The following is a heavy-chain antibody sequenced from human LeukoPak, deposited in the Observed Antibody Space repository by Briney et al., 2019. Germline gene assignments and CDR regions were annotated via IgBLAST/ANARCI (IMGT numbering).Heavy chain of an antibody. D-gene: IGHD3-3*01. CDR1: GGSFSGYY. J-gene: IGHJ4*02. V-gene: IGHV4-34*01. CDR3: ARRPNYDFWSGGHYYFDY. Sequence: SETLSLTCAVYGGSFSGYYWSWIRQPPGKGLEWIGEINHSGSTNYNPSLKSRVTISVDTSKNQFSLKLSSVTAADTAVYYCARRPNYDFWSGGHYYFDYWDQGTLVTVSS. CDR2: INHSGST.